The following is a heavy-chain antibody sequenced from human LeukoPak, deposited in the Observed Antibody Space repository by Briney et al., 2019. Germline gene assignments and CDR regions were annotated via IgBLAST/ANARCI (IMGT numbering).Heavy chain of an antibody. CDR2: IYHSGTT. CDR3: ARGRFDIVSGYYADY. CDR1: GGSMSSYY. Sequence: SETLSLTCTVSGGSMSSYYWNWIRQPPGKGLEWIAYIYHSGTTNYNPSLKSRVTISVDASRKHFSLKLTSVTAADTAVYYCARGRFDIVSGYYADYWGQGTLVTVSS. D-gene: IGHD3-9*01. V-gene: IGHV4-59*01. J-gene: IGHJ4*02.